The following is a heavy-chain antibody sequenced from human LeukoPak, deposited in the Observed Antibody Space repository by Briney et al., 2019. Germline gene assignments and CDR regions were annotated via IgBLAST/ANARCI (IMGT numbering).Heavy chain of an antibody. CDR3: ARSSTSCYVYYYYGMDV. J-gene: IGHJ6*04. CDR2: IIPIFGTA. D-gene: IGHD2-2*01. V-gene: IGHV1-69*06. CDR1: GGTFSSYA. Sequence: SVKVSCKASGGTFSSYAISWVRQAPGQGLEWMGGIIPIFGTANYAQKFQGRVTITADKSTSTAYMELSSLRSEDTAVYYCARSSTSCYVYYYYGMDVWGKGTTVTVSS.